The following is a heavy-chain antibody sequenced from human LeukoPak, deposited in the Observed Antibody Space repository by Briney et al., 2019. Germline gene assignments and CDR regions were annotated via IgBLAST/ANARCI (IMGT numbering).Heavy chain of an antibody. CDR2: IAGNGGST. J-gene: IGHJ4*02. CDR3: ARDSGSYLQPTDY. CDR1: GFTFRTYA. Sequence: PGGSVRLSCAASGFTFRTYAMTWVRQAPGKGLEWVSSIAGNGGSTYYADSVKGRFTISRDNSKNTLYLQMDSLRAEDTAVYHCARDSGSYLQPTDYWGQGTLVTAYS. V-gene: IGHV3-23*01. D-gene: IGHD1-26*01.